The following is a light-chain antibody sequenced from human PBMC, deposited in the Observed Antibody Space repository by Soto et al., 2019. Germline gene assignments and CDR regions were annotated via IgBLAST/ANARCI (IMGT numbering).Light chain of an antibody. CDR2: DVS. CDR1: SSDVGGYNY. Sequence: QSALTQPRSVSGSPGQSVTISCTGTSSDVGGYNYVSWYQQHPGKAPKLMIYDVSKRPSGVPDRFSGSKSGDTASLTISGLQAEDEADYYCSSYADNYVAFGGGTKLT. CDR3: SSYADNYVA. V-gene: IGLV2-11*01. J-gene: IGLJ3*02.